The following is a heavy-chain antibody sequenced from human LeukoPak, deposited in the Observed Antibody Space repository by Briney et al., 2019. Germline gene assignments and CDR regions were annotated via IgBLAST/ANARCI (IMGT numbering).Heavy chain of an antibody. CDR2: IFSGDST. J-gene: IGHJ4*02. CDR1: GFIVSSKY. CDR3: ARVGAVAAADC. V-gene: IGHV3-66*01. Sequence: PGGSPRLSCAASGFIVSSKYMSWVRQAPGKGLEWVSIIFSGDSTYYADSVKGRFTISRDNSKNTVYLQMNSLRAEDTAVYYCARVGAVAAADCWGQGTLVTVSS. D-gene: IGHD6-19*01.